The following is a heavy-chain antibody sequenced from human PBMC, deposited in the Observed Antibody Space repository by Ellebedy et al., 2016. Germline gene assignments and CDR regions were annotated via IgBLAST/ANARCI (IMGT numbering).Heavy chain of an antibody. V-gene: IGHV3-33*03. J-gene: IGHJ4*02. CDR3: AKDTTSYDFWSGQSNHFDY. D-gene: IGHD3-3*01. CDR1: GFTFSSYG. CDR2: IWYDGSNK. Sequence: GGSLRLSXAASGFTFSSYGMHWVRQAPGKGLEWVAVIWYDGSNKYYADSVKGRFTVSRDNAKNSLYLQMNSLRAEDTALYYCAKDTTSYDFWSGQSNHFDYWGQGTQVTVSS.